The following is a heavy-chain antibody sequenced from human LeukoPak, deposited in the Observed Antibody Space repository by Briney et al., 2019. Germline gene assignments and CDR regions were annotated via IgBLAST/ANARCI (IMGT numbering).Heavy chain of an antibody. CDR3: ARHRGRGGYSCGWSFDY. CDR1: GGSLSSSSYY. J-gene: IGHJ4*02. Sequence: PSETLSLTCTVSGGSLSSSSYYWGWIRQPPGNGLEWIGSIDYSGSTYYNPSLKSRVTISVDTSKNQFSLKLSSVTAADTAVYYCARHRGRGGYSCGWSFDYWGQGTLVTVSS. CDR2: IDYSGST. D-gene: IGHD6-19*01. V-gene: IGHV4-39*01.